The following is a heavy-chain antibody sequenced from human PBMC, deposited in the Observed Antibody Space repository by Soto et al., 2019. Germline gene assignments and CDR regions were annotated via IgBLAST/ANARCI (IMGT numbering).Heavy chain of an antibody. D-gene: IGHD2-8*01. CDR2: IVVDSGNK. CDR1: GCTFADSA. V-gene: IGHV1-58*01. Sequence: SRKVPNDASGCTFADSAVQWVRQARGQSLEWIGRIVVDSGNKKSAQKFTERVTISWDMSTSTAVMELRSLRSEDTAVYYCETVNCTSPFDYWGDVPTFTTSS. J-gene: IGHJ4*01. CDR3: ETVNCTSPFDY.